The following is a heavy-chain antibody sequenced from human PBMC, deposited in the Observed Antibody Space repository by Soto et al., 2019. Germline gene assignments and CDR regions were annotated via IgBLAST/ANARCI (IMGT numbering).Heavy chain of an antibody. CDR2: VNPNSGYT. D-gene: IGHD5-18*01. J-gene: IGHJ4*02. V-gene: IGHV1-8*01. CDR1: GYTFTNYD. Sequence: GASVKVSCKASGYTFTNYDITWVRQAAGQGLEWVGWVNPNSGYTAYAQKFVGRVTMTRNTPLRTAYMELSSLTSGDTAVYYCAMSYSYGWNDYWGQGTLVTVSS. CDR3: AMSYSYGWNDY.